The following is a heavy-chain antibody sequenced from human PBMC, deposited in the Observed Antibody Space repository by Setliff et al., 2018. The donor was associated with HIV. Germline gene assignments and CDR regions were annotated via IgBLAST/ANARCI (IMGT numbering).Heavy chain of an antibody. Sequence: ASVKVSCKASGYTFTSYGISWVRQAPGQGLEWVGWISAYNGNTNYAQKLQGRVTMTTDTSASTAYMELRSLRSDDTAVYYCASSSLDAFDIWGQGTMVTVSS. J-gene: IGHJ3*02. V-gene: IGHV1-18*01. D-gene: IGHD6-6*01. CDR3: ASSSLDAFDI. CDR2: ISAYNGNT. CDR1: GYTFTSYG.